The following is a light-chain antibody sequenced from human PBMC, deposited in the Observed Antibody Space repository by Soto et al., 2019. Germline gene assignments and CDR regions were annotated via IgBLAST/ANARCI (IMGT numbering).Light chain of an antibody. CDR3: QQYASSPT. CDR1: QSVTNSY. Sequence: EIVLTQSPGTLSLSPGERATLSCRASQSVTNSYVAWYQQQLGQAPRLLIYGASIRATGIPDRFSGSGSGTDFTLTINGLEPEDSAVFYCQQYASSPTFGQGTKVEI. V-gene: IGKV3-20*01. J-gene: IGKJ1*01. CDR2: GAS.